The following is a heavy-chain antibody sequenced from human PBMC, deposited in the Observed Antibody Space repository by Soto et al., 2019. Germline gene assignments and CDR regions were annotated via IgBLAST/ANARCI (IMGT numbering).Heavy chain of an antibody. CDR2: ISYDGSNK. J-gene: IGHJ6*02. D-gene: IGHD2-8*01. Sequence: GDSLGLSFSASGFPFCSYVMHWVRPAPGKGLEWVAVISYDGSNKYYADSVKGRFTISRDNSKNTLYVQMNSLRPEDTAVYYCARAPDIVLIRAYYYYGMDVWGQGTTVNVSS. CDR3: ARAPDIVLIRAYYYYGMDV. CDR1: GFPFCSYV. V-gene: IGHV3-30-3*01.